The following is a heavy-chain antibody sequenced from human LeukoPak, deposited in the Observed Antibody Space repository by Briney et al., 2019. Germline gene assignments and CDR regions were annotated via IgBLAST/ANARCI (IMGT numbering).Heavy chain of an antibody. Sequence: ASVKVSCKAFGYTFTSNYMHWVRQAPGQGPEWMGVISPSGGSTTYAQKFQGRVTITADKSTSTAYMELSSLRSEDTAVYYCARFSRVAAADDYYYYMDVWGKGTTVTVSS. CDR3: ARFSRVAAADDYYYYMDV. V-gene: IGHV1-46*01. CDR2: ISPSGGST. CDR1: GYTFTSNY. J-gene: IGHJ6*03. D-gene: IGHD6-13*01.